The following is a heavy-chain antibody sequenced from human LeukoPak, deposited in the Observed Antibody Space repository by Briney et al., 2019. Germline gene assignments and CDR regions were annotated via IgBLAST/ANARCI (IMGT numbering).Heavy chain of an antibody. V-gene: IGHV4-34*01. J-gene: IGHJ4*02. D-gene: IGHD5-12*01. CDR3: ARFPWGAYSGYDC. CDR2: INHSGST. Sequence: SETLSLTCAVYGGSFSGYYWSWIRQPPGKGLEWIGEINHSGSTNYNPSLKSRVTISVDTSKNQFSLKLSSVTAADTAVYYCARFPWGAYSGYDCWGQGTLVTVSS. CDR1: GGSFSGYY.